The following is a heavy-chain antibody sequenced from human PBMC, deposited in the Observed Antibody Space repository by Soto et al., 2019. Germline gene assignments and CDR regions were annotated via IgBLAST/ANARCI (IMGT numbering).Heavy chain of an antibody. CDR2: INPNSGGT. CDR3: ARDPSSGWYYYGMDV. D-gene: IGHD6-19*01. V-gene: IGHV1-2*02. CDR1: GYTFTGYY. Sequence: QVQLVQSGAEVKKPGASVKVSCKASGYTFTGYYMHWVRQAPGQGLEWMGWINPNSGGTNYAQKFQGRVTMTRDTSISTAYMELSRLRSDDTAVYYCARDPSSGWYYYGMDVWGQGTTVTVSS. J-gene: IGHJ6*02.